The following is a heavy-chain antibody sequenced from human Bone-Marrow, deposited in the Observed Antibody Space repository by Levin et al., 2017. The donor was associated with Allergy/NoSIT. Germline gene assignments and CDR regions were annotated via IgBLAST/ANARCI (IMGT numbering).Heavy chain of an antibody. D-gene: IGHD1-26*01. CDR2: ISISGGYT. CDR3: ARDSGVCLWALHLSSVDSRVFDY. CDR1: GFTFRDHV. J-gene: IGHJ4*02. Sequence: GGSLRLSCTASGFTFRDHVISWVRQAPGKGLEWVSSISISGGYTDYADSVKGRFTISRDNSRNTVYLEMDSLRVEDTAVYFCARDSGVCLWALHLSSVDSRVFDYWGQGRLVTVSS. V-gene: IGHV3-23*01.